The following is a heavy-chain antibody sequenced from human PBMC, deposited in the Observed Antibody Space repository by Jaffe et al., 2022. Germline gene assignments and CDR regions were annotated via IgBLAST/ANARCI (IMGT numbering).Heavy chain of an antibody. D-gene: IGHD3-10*01. V-gene: IGHV4-4*02. CDR1: GGSISSSNW. CDR2: IYHSGST. CDR3: ARTWGAIPSYGSGSSDY. J-gene: IGHJ4*02. Sequence: QVQLQESGPGLVKPSGTLSLTCAVSGGSISSSNWWSWIRQPPGKGLEWIGEIYHSGSTNYNPSLKSRVTISVDKSKNQFSLKLSSVTAADTAVYYCARTWGAIPSYGSGSSDYWGQGTLVTVSS.